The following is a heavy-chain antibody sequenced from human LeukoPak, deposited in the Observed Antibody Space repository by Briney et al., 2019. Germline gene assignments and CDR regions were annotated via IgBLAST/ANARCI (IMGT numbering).Heavy chain of an antibody. Sequence: PSETLSLTCAVYGGSFSVYYWSWIRQPPGKGLEWIGEINHSGSTNYNPSLKSRVTISVDTSKNQFSLKLSSVTAADTAVYYCARGHLHYGFRGGYPPGWYFDLWGRGTLVTVSS. J-gene: IGHJ2*01. CDR1: GGSFSVYY. CDR3: ARGHLHYGFRGGYPPGWYFDL. CDR2: INHSGST. D-gene: IGHD3-3*01. V-gene: IGHV4-34*01.